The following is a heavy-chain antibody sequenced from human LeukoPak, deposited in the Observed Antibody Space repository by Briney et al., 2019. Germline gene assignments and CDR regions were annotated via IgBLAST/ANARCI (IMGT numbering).Heavy chain of an antibody. Sequence: KPSETLSLTCSVSDDSITMYYWTWIRQPPGKGLEWIVYVDHTWSTNFNPSLNGRVIISRDTTKNLFSLRMRSVTAADTAVYFCARGRVSSSTWYSTYYYYFYMDVWGKGTTVTVSS. CDR1: DDSITMYY. D-gene: IGHD1-1*01. J-gene: IGHJ6*03. CDR2: VDHTWST. CDR3: ARGRVSSSTWYSTYYYYFYMDV. V-gene: IGHV4-59*13.